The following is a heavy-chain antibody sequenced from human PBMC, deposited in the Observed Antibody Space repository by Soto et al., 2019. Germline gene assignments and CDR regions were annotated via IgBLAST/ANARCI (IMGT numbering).Heavy chain of an antibody. CDR2: IYHSGST. D-gene: IGHD3-22*01. CDR3: ARDYDSSGLIDY. CDR1: GYSISGGYY. Sequence: PSETLSLTCAVSGYSISGGYYWGWIRQPPGKGLEWIGSIYHSGSTYYNPSLKSRVTISVDTSKNQFSLKLSSVTAADTAVYYCARDYDSSGLIDYWGQGTLVTVSS. V-gene: IGHV4-38-2*02. J-gene: IGHJ4*02.